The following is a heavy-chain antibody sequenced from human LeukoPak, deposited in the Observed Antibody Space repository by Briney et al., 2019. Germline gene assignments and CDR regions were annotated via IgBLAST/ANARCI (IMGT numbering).Heavy chain of an antibody. CDR2: TNDSGGST. Sequence: GSLRLSCAASGFTFSFYAMSWVRQAPGKGPEWVSGTNDSGGSTYYADSVKGRFTISRDNSKNTLYLQVNSLRAEDTAVYYCAKAGSGSYYPTWFDPWGQGTLVTVSS. D-gene: IGHD3-10*01. CDR1: GFTFSFYA. V-gene: IGHV3-23*01. CDR3: AKAGSGSYYPTWFDP. J-gene: IGHJ5*02.